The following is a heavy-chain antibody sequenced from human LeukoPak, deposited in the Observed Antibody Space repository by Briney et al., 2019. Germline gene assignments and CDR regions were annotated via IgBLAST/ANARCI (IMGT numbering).Heavy chain of an antibody. CDR1: GGSFSGYY. Sequence: ETLSLTCAVYGGSFSGYYWSWIRQPPGKGLEWIGEINHSGSTNYNPSLKSRVTISVDTSKNQFSLKLSSVTAADTAVYYCARMYPLYYMDVWGKGTTVTVSS. D-gene: IGHD2-2*01. V-gene: IGHV4-34*01. J-gene: IGHJ6*03. CDR2: INHSGST. CDR3: ARMYPLYYMDV.